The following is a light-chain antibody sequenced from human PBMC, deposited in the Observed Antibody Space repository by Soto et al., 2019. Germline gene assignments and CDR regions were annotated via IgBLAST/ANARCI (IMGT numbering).Light chain of an antibody. V-gene: IGKV3-20*01. CDR1: QSVNSNY. CDR3: QQYGSSPFT. Sequence: EIVLSQSPGTLSLSPVERATLSCRASQSVNSNYLAWHQQKPGQAPRLLIYGASNRATGIPDRFSGSGSGTDFTLTISRLEPEDFAVYYCQQYGSSPFTCGPGTKVDIK. J-gene: IGKJ3*01. CDR2: GAS.